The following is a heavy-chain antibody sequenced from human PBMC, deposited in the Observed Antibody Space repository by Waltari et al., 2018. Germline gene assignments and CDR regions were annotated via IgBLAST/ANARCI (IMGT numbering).Heavy chain of an antibody. CDR2: IYYSGST. Sequence: QLQLQESGPGLVKPSETLSLTCTVSGGSISSSSYYWGWFRQPPGKGLEWIGSIYYSGSTYYNPSLKSRVTISVDTSKNQFSLKLSSVTAADTAVYYCARDTRHRYCSGGSCHNWFDPWGQGTLVTVSS. J-gene: IGHJ5*02. CDR1: GGSISSSSYY. V-gene: IGHV4-39*07. D-gene: IGHD2-15*01. CDR3: ARDTRHRYCSGGSCHNWFDP.